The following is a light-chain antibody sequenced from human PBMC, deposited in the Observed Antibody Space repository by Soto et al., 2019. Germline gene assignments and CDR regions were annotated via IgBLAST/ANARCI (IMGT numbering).Light chain of an antibody. CDR1: QSISSW. Sequence: DIPMTQSPSTLSASVGDRVTITCRASQSISSWLAWYQQKPGKAPKLLIYQASSLDSGVPSRFSDSGSGTEFTLTISSLQPDDFATYYCQQYNSYSITFGQGTRLEIK. CDR2: QAS. V-gene: IGKV1-5*03. CDR3: QQYNSYSIT. J-gene: IGKJ5*01.